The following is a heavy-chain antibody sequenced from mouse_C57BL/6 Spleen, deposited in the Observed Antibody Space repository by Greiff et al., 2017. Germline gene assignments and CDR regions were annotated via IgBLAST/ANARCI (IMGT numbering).Heavy chain of an antibody. J-gene: IGHJ3*01. CDR1: GYSITSGYY. D-gene: IGHD2-4*01. CDR2: ISYVGSN. V-gene: IGHV3-6*01. Sequence: EVKVEESGPGLVKPSQSLSLTCSVTGYSITSGYYWNWLRQFPGNKLECMGYISYVGSNNYNPSLKNRISITRDNSKNQLFLQLNSVTTEDTATYYCAIYYDWEGFDYWGQGTLVTVSA. CDR3: AIYYDWEGFDY.